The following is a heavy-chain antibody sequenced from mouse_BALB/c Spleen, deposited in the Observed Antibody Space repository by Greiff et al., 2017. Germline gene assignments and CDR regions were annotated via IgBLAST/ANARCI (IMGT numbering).Heavy chain of an antibody. J-gene: IGHJ2*01. CDR1: GFTFSSYY. Sequence: EVQLVESGGGLVKLGGSLKLSCAASGFTFSSYYMSWVRQTPEKRLELVAAINSNGGSTYYPDTVKGRFTISRDNAKNTLYLQMSSLKSEDTALYYCARQSYGFDYWGQGTTLTVSS. CDR3: ARQSYGFDY. V-gene: IGHV5-6-2*01. D-gene: IGHD1-1*01. CDR2: INSNGGST.